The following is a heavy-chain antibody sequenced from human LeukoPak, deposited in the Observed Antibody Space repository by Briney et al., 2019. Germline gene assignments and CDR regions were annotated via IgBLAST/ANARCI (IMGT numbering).Heavy chain of an antibody. D-gene: IGHD6-13*01. CDR2: IRSKAYGGTA. J-gene: IGHJ6*03. V-gene: IGHV3-49*04. CDR1: GFTFGDYA. CDR3: TRDSLYSSTWSPYYYYMDV. Sequence: GGSLRLSCTASGFTFGDYALSWVRQAPGKGLEWVGFIRSKAYGGTAEYAASVKGGFTISRDDSKSIAYLQMNSLKTEDAAVYYCTRDSLYSSTWSPYYYYMDVWGKGTTVTVSS.